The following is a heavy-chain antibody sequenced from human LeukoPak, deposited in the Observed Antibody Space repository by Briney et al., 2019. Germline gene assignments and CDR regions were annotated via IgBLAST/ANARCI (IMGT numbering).Heavy chain of an antibody. CDR1: GDSISSGSYY. Sequence: PSETLSLTCTGSGDSISSGSYYWGWIRQPPGKGLEWIGNIYYNGSTYYNPSFKSRITISVDTSKNQFSLKVISVTAADTAVYYCARFLAGIRHFHFYYYMDVWGKGTTVTISS. CDR3: ARFLAGIRHFHFYYYMDV. V-gene: IGHV4-39*01. D-gene: IGHD3-9*01. J-gene: IGHJ6*03. CDR2: IYYNGST.